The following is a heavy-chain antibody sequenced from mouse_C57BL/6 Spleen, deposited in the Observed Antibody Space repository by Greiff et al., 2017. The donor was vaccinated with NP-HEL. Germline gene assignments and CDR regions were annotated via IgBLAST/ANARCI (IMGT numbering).Heavy chain of an antibody. V-gene: IGHV1-69*01. Sequence: QVQLQQPGAELVMPGASVKLSCKASGYTFTSYWMHWVKQRPGQGLEWIGEIDPSDSYTNYNQKFKGKSTLTVDKSSSTAYMQLSSLTSEDSAVYYCARSDDYDTRFDDWGKGTTVTVSA. CDR1: GYTFTSYW. D-gene: IGHD2-4*01. CDR3: ARSDDYDTRFDD. J-gene: IGHJ1*03. CDR2: IDPSDSYT.